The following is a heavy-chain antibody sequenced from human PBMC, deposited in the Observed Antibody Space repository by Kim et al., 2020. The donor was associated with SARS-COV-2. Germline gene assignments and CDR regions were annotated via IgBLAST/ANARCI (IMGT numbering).Heavy chain of an antibody. CDR2: INHSGST. Sequence: SETLSLTCAVYGGSFSGYYWSWIRQPPGKGLEWIGEINHSGSTNYNPSLKSRVTISVDTSKNQFSLKLSSVTAADTAVYYCARGQRRWVTGLTIRKTYYFDYWGQGTLVTVSS. CDR1: GGSFSGYY. D-gene: IGHD1-20*01. CDR3: ARGQRRWVTGLTIRKTYYFDY. J-gene: IGHJ4*02. V-gene: IGHV4-34*01.